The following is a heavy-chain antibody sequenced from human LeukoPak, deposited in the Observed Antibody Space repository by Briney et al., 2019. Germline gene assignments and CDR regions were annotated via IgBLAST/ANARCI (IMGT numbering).Heavy chain of an antibody. V-gene: IGHV1-69*13. CDR3: ARDSSSPRGVWYMDV. D-gene: IGHD6-6*01. J-gene: IGHJ6*03. CDR2: IIPIFGTA. Sequence: SVKVSCKASGGTFSSYAISWVRQAPGQGLEWMGGIIPIFGTANYAQKFQGRVTITADESTSTAYMELSSLRSEDTAVYYCARDSSSPRGVWYMDVWGKGTTVTVSS. CDR1: GGTFSSYA.